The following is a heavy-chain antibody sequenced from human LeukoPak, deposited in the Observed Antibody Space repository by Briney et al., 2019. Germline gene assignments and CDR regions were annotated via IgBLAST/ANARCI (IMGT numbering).Heavy chain of an antibody. J-gene: IGHJ4*02. V-gene: IGHV4-34*01. CDR1: GGSFSGYY. D-gene: IGHD3-10*01. CDR2: INQSGST. CDR3: ARGPMGILDY. Sequence: SETLSLTCAVYGGSFSGYYCSWIRQPPGEGLEWIGEINQSGSTNYNPSHKSRVTISVDTSKNQFSLKLSPVTAADTAVYYCARGPMGILDYWGQGTLVTVSS.